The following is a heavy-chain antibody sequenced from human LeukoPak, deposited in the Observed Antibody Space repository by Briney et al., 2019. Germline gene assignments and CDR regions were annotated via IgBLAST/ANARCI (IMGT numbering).Heavy chain of an antibody. Sequence: WASVKVSCKASGYTFTGYYMHWVRQAPGQGLEWMGRINPNSGGTNYAQKFQGRVTMTRDTSISTAYMELSRLRSDDTAVYYCAVPEGVVGATNNWFDPWGQGTLVTVSS. CDR3: AVPEGVVGATNNWFDP. J-gene: IGHJ5*02. V-gene: IGHV1-2*06. D-gene: IGHD1-26*01. CDR1: GYTFTGYY. CDR2: INPNSGGT.